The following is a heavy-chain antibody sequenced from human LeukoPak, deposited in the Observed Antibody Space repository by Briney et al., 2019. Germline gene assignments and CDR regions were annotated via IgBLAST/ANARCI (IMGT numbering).Heavy chain of an antibody. D-gene: IGHD6-13*01. CDR3: AKGVWGLGQYYYYGMDV. J-gene: IGHJ6*02. Sequence: GRSLRLSCAASGFTFDDYAMHWVRQAPGKGLEWVSGISWNSGSIGYTDSVKGRFTISGDNAKNSLYLQMNSLRAEDTALYYCAKGVWGLGQYYYYGMDVWGQGTTVTVSS. CDR2: ISWNSGSI. CDR1: GFTFDDYA. V-gene: IGHV3-9*01.